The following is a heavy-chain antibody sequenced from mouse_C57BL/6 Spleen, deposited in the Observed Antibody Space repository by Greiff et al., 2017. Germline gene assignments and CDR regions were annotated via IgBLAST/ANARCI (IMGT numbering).Heavy chain of an antibody. V-gene: IGHV1-18*01. CDR1: GYTFPDYN. Sequence: EVQLVESGPELVKPGASVKIPCKASGYTFPDYNMDWGKQSHGKSLEWIGDINPNNGGTIYNQKFKGKATLTVDKSPSTAYMELRSLTSEDTAVYYCARVGDYAMDHWGQGTSVTVSS. J-gene: IGHJ4*01. CDR2: INPNNGGT. CDR3: ARVGDYAMDH.